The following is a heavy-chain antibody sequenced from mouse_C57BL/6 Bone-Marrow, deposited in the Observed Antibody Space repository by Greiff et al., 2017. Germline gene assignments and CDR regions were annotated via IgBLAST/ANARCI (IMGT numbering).Heavy chain of an antibody. CDR3: ARDSSV. CDR1: GYSFTGYY. CDR2: INPSTGGT. J-gene: IGHJ2*01. Sequence: VQLQQSGPELVKPGASVKISCKASGYSFTGYYMNWVKQSPEKSLEWIGEINPSTGGTTYNQKFRAKATLTVDKSSRTAYMQLKSLTSEDSAVYYCARDSSVWGQGTTRTVSS. V-gene: IGHV1-42*01. D-gene: IGHD3-2*02.